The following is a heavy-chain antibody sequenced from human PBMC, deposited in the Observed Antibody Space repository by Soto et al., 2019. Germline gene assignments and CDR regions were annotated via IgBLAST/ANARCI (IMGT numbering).Heavy chain of an antibody. Sequence: ALVKVSCKASGYTFTGYYLQWLRQAPGQGLEWMGWLNPNTGGTDSAQNFQGRVTMTRDASISTAYMELSRLTSDDTAVYYCARDPGYCNGDSCNTLKVRGMDVWGQGTTVTVSS. CDR3: ARDPGYCNGDSCNTLKVRGMDV. J-gene: IGHJ6*02. D-gene: IGHD2-15*01. CDR1: GYTFTGYY. CDR2: LNPNTGGT. V-gene: IGHV1-2*02.